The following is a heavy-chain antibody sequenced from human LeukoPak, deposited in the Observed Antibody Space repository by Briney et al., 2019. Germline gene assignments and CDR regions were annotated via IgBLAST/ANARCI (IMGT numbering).Heavy chain of an antibody. CDR3: ARGGGGNSDFLTTYTGASLSFDY. J-gene: IGHJ4*02. Sequence: GGSLRLSCVASGFTLSSYAVSWVRQAPGKGLQWVSSLGISGDYTWYAGSVKGRFTISRDSSKNTLYLQMNSLGAEDTALYYCARGGGGNSDFLTTYTGASLSFDYWGQGALVTVSS. D-gene: IGHD3-9*01. CDR2: LGISGDYT. V-gene: IGHV3-23*01. CDR1: GFTLSSYA.